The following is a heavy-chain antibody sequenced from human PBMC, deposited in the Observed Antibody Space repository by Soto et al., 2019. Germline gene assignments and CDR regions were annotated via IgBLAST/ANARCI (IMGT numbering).Heavy chain of an antibody. V-gene: IGHV4-59*03. D-gene: IGHD2-21*02. CDR3: VSSRTAVFGDALDI. CDR2: IYDSGDA. Sequence: SETLSLTCSVSGDSISSYFKNWIRQSPGKGLEWIGCIYDSGDANYNPSLKSRVTISLDTSKKQFSLKLSSVTAADTAVYYCVSSRTAVFGDALDIWALGTMVTVSS. J-gene: IGHJ3*02. CDR1: GDSISSYF.